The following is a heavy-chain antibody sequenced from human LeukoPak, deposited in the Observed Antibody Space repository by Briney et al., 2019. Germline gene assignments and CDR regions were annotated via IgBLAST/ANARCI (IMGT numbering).Heavy chain of an antibody. CDR1: GFTFSSYA. Sequence: PGGSLRLSCAASGFTFSSYAMSWVRQAPGKGLEWVSAISGSGGSTYYADSVKGRFTISRDNSKNTLYLQINSLRAEDTALYYCAKDQSYYGSGRDAMDVWGQGITVTVSS. CDR2: ISGSGGST. CDR3: AKDQSYYGSGRDAMDV. D-gene: IGHD3-10*01. V-gene: IGHV3-23*01. J-gene: IGHJ6*02.